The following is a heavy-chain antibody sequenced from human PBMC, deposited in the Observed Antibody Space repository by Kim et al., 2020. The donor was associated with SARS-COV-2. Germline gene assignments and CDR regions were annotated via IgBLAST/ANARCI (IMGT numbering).Heavy chain of an antibody. J-gene: IGHJ4*02. CDR3: ARHSPGITIFGVVIMGHFAY. CDR1: GGSISSYY. V-gene: IGHV4-59*08. CDR2: IYYSGST. D-gene: IGHD3-3*01. Sequence: SETLSLTCTVSGGSISSYYWSWIRQPPGKGLEWIGYIYYSGSTNYNPSLKSRVTISVDTSKNQFSLKLSSVTAADTAVYYCARHSPGITIFGVVIMGHFAYSGQGTPVTVSS.